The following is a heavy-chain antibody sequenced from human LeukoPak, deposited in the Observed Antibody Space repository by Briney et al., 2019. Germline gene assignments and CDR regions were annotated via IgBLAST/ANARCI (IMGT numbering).Heavy chain of an antibody. CDR1: GFTFSSYS. CDR2: ISSSSSYI. V-gene: IGHV3-21*04. D-gene: IGHD1-1*01. CDR3: ARGRGGRGAFDI. Sequence: GGSLRLSCAASGFTFSSYSMNWVRQAPGKGLEWVSSISSSSSYIYYADSVKGRFTISRDNSKNTLYLQMNSLRAEDTAVYYCARGRGGRGAFDIWGQGTMVTVSS. J-gene: IGHJ3*02.